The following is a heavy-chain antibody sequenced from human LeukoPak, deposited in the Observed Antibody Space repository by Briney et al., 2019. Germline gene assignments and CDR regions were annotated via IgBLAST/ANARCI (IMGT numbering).Heavy chain of an antibody. CDR2: MNPNSGNT. CDR3: ARGNWGYCSGGSCYSEDY. Sequence: ASVKVSCKASGYTFTSYDINWVRQATGQGLEWMGWMNPNSGNTGYAQKFQGRVTMTRNTSISTAYMELSSLRSEDTAVYYCARGNWGYCSGGSCYSEDYWGQGTLVTVSS. CDR1: GYTFTSYD. D-gene: IGHD2-15*01. J-gene: IGHJ4*02. V-gene: IGHV1-8*01.